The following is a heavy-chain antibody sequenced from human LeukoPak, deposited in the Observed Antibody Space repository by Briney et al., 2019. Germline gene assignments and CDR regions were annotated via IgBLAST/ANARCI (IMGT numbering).Heavy chain of an antibody. CDR2: ISYDGSNK. CDR1: GFTFSSYG. J-gene: IGHJ4*02. D-gene: IGHD5-18*01. CDR3: AKDHGYSSFFDY. V-gene: IGHV3-30*18. Sequence: PGRSLRLSCAASGFTFSSYGMHWVRQAPGKGLEWVAVISYDGSNKYYADSVKGRFTISRDNSKNTLYLQMNSLRAEDTAVYYCAKDHGYSSFFDYWGQGTLVTVSS.